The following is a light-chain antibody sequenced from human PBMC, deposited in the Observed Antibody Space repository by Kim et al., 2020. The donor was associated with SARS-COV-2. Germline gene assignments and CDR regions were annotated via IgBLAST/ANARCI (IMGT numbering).Light chain of an antibody. CDR3: QQYYSTPPS. V-gene: IGKV4-1*01. Sequence: TATLNCKASHTVLYNSNNKNYLAWYQQKPGQAPKLLIYWASIRESGVSDRFSGSGSETDFTLTISSLQAEDVAVYYCQQYYSTPPSFGQGTKLEI. CDR1: HTVLYNSNNKNY. CDR2: WAS. J-gene: IGKJ2*03.